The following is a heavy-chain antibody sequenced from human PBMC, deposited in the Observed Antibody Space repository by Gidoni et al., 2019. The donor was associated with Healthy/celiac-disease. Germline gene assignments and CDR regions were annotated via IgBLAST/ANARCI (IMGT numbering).Heavy chain of an antibody. Sequence: QVQLQQWGAGLLKPSETLSLTCAVYGGSFSGYYWSWIRQPPGKGLEWIGEINHSGSTNYNPSLKSRVTISVDTSKNQFSLKLSSVTAADTAVYYCARGFVVVPAAIPYYYYYMDVWGKGTTVTVSS. D-gene: IGHD2-2*02. J-gene: IGHJ6*03. CDR2: INHSGST. V-gene: IGHV4-34*01. CDR3: ARGFVVVPAAIPYYYYYMDV. CDR1: GGSFSGYY.